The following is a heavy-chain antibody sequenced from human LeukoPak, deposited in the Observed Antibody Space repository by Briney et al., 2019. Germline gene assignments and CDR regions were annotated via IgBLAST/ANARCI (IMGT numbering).Heavy chain of an antibody. CDR2: IYYSGST. V-gene: IGHV4-59*01. CDR1: GGSISSYY. Sequence: RSSETLSLTCTVSGGSISSYYWSWIRQPPGKGLEWIGYIYYSGSTNYNPSLKSRVTISLDTSKNQFSLKLSSVTAADTAVYYCARDRITMVRGVKYYYYYMDVWGKGTTVTISS. CDR3: ARDRITMVRGVKYYYYYMDV. D-gene: IGHD3-10*01. J-gene: IGHJ6*03.